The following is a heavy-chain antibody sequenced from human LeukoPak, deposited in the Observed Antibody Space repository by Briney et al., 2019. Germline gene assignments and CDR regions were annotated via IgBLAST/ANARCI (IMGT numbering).Heavy chain of an antibody. CDR3: ARGLDTMVRGVILDY. D-gene: IGHD3-10*01. Sequence: GGSLRLSCAASGFTVSGNYMSWVRQAPGKGLEWVSALYSGGSTYYADSVKGRFTISRDNSKNTLYLQMNSLRAEDTAVYYCARGLDTMVRGVILDYWGQGTLVTVSS. J-gene: IGHJ4*02. V-gene: IGHV3-66*02. CDR2: LYSGGST. CDR1: GFTVSGNY.